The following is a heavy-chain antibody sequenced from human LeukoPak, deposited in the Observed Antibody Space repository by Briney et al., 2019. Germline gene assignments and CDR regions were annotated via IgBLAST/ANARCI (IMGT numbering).Heavy chain of an antibody. D-gene: IGHD5-18*01. J-gene: IGHJ4*02. CDR1: GGSISTHY. V-gene: IGHV4-59*11. Sequence: PSETLSLTCTVSGGSISTHYWSWIRQSPGKGLEWIGYVYYSGDSKYHSSLNSRVTISVDTSKNQFSLKLTSVTNADTAVYYCARDGHTYGYFDYWGREPRSPSPQ. CDR3: ARDGHTYGYFDY. CDR2: VYYSGDS.